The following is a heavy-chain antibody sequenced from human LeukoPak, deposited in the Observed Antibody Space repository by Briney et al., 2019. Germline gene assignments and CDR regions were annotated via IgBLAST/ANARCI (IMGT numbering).Heavy chain of an antibody. CDR1: GGSISSYY. CDR2: IFESGNI. CDR3: ARGRGAPVVFDI. D-gene: IGHD1-26*01. Sequence: PSDTLSLTCIVSGGSISSYYWSWIRQPPGKGLEWIGYIFESGNINYNPSLKSRVTISVDTSKTQFSLELSSVTAADTAVYYCARGRGAPVVFDIWGQGTMVTVSS. J-gene: IGHJ3*02. V-gene: IGHV4-59*08.